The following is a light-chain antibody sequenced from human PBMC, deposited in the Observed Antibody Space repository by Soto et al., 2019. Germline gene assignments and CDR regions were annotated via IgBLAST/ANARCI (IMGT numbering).Light chain of an antibody. J-gene: IGKJ1*01. CDR1: QSLSGN. Sequence: EIVLAQSPGTLSLSRWQRATLSCRASQSLSGNYLAWYQQKPGQAPRLLMYGASTRATDIPARFSGSGSGAEFSLTISNLQSEDFAVYHCQQYDDWPWTFGQGTKVDIK. CDR3: QQYDDWPWT. V-gene: IGKV3-15*01. CDR2: GAS.